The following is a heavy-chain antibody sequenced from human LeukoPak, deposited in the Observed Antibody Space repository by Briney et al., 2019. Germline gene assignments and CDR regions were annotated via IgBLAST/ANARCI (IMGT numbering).Heavy chain of an antibody. CDR3: ARDSGYDYSAFDI. J-gene: IGHJ3*02. Sequence: ASVRVSCKASGYTFTSYYMHWVRQAPGQGLEWMGIINPSDGSTSYAQKFQGRVTMTRDTSTSTVYMELSSLRSEDTAVYYCARDSGYDYSAFDIWGQGTMVTVSS. V-gene: IGHV1-46*01. CDR2: INPSDGST. D-gene: IGHD5-12*01. CDR1: GYTFTSYY.